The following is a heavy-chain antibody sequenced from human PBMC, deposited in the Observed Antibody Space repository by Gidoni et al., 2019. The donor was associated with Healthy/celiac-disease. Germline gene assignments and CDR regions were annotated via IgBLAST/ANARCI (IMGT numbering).Heavy chain of an antibody. V-gene: IGHV3-23*01. Sequence: EVQLLESGGGLVQPGGSLRLSCAASGFTFSSDAMSWVRQAPGKGLEWVSAISGSGGSTYYADSVKGRFTISRDNSKNTLYLQMNSLRAEDTAVYYCAKDENYYDSSGLTAYWGQGTLVTVSS. CDR1: GFTFSSDA. CDR3: AKDENYYDSSGLTAY. D-gene: IGHD3-22*01. J-gene: IGHJ4*02. CDR2: ISGSGGST.